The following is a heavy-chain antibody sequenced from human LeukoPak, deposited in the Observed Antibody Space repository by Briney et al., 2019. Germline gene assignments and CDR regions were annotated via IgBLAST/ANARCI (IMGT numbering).Heavy chain of an antibody. CDR3: ARARYSTGWVDY. CDR1: GGSVRSGDYY. V-gene: IGHV4-61*08. CDR2: ISSTGST. Sequence: SETLSLTCTVSGGSVRSGDYYWNWIRQAPEKGLEWLGHISSTGSTNYNPSLKSRVTISVDTSKNQFSLKLSSVTAADTALYYCARARYSTGWVDYWGQGTLVTVSS. D-gene: IGHD2-8*02. J-gene: IGHJ4*02.